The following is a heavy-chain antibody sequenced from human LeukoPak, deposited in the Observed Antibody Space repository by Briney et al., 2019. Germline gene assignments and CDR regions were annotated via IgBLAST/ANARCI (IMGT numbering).Heavy chain of an antibody. Sequence: PSGTLSLTCAVNGGSFSDYYWSWIRQPPGKGLEWIADINHGGSTNYNPSLKSRVTISVDTSKSQFSLKLSSVTAADTAVYYCASPTAYSRFNAFDIWGQGTMVTVSS. CDR2: INHGGST. J-gene: IGHJ3*02. CDR3: ASPTAYSRFNAFDI. V-gene: IGHV4-34*01. D-gene: IGHD6-13*01. CDR1: GGSFSDYY.